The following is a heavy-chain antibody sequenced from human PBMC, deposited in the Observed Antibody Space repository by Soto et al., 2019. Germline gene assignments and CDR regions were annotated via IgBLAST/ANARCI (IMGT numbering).Heavy chain of an antibody. J-gene: IGHJ6*03. Sequence: QITLKESGPTLVKPTQTLTLTCTFSGFSLSSSGVGVGWIRQPPGKALEWLALIYWDDEKRYNPSLKSRLTITKDTSKNQVVLTLTNLDPVDTATYYCAHRPPPRAGNFYYYMDVWGKGATVTVSS. CDR3: AHRPPPRAGNFYYYMDV. CDR2: IYWDDEK. CDR1: GFSLSSSGVG. V-gene: IGHV2-5*02.